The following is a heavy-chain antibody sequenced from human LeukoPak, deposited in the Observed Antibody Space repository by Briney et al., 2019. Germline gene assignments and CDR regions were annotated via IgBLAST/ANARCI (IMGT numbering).Heavy chain of an antibody. V-gene: IGHV1-18*01. D-gene: IGHD1-1*01. Sequence: ASVKVSCKASGYTFTSSGISWVRQAPGQGLEWMGWIDAYNGNTDYAQKLQGRVTMTTDISTATAYMELRSLRLDDTAVYYCARAGSYYYMDVWGKGTTVTVSS. CDR1: GYTFTSSG. J-gene: IGHJ6*03. CDR3: ARAGSYYYMDV. CDR2: IDAYNGNT.